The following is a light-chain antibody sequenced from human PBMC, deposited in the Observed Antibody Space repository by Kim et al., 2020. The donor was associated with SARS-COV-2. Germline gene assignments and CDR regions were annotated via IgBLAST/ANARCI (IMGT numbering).Light chain of an antibody. V-gene: IGLV3-19*01. CDR2: GKN. Sequence: WVETVRITSQRDSRISYCASWYQHKPGQAPVLIIYGKNNRPSGIPDRFSGSSSGNTAALTITGAQAEDEADYYCNSRDSSGNHVVFGGGTQLTVL. J-gene: IGLJ2*01. CDR3: NSRDSSGNHVV. CDR1: SRISYC.